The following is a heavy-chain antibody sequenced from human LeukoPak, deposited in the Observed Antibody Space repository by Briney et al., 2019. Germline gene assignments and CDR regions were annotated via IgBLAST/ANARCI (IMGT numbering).Heavy chain of an antibody. CDR1: GASISSTSYC. Sequence: SETLSLTCTVSGASISSTSYCWGWIRQPAGKGLEWIGHIHTSGSTNYNPSLKSRVTISVDTSKNQFPLKLSSVTAADTAVYYCARGKRLTLGYCSGGSCSLFDYWGQGTLVTVSS. CDR3: ARGKRLTLGYCSGGSCSLFDY. J-gene: IGHJ4*02. CDR2: IHTSGST. V-gene: IGHV4-61*09. D-gene: IGHD2-15*01.